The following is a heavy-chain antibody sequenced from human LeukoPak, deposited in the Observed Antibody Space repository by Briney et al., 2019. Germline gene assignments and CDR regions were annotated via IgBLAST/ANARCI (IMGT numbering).Heavy chain of an antibody. D-gene: IGHD3-22*01. CDR2: ISGSGGST. V-gene: IGHV3-23*01. CDR3: AKGPHYYDSSGPLDY. J-gene: IGHJ4*02. Sequence: PGGSLRLSCVASGFTFIDYYMSWIRQAPGKGLEWVSAISGSGGSTYYADSVKGRFTNSRDNSKNTLYLQMNSLRAEDTAVYYCAKGPHYYDSSGPLDYWGQGTLVTVSS. CDR1: GFTFIDYY.